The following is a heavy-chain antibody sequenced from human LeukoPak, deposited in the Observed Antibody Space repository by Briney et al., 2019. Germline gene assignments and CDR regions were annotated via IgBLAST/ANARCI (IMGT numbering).Heavy chain of an antibody. Sequence: GGSLRLSCAASGFTLTNYAMSWVRQAPGKGLEWVSSISGSGGSTYYADSVKDRFTISRDNSKHTLYLQMHSLRAEDTAVYYCAKAVNPAYYFDTSGYNFDSWGQGTLVTVSS. CDR3: AKAVNPAYYFDTSGYNFDS. CDR2: ISGSGGST. D-gene: IGHD3-22*01. CDR1: GFTLTNYA. J-gene: IGHJ4*02. V-gene: IGHV3-23*01.